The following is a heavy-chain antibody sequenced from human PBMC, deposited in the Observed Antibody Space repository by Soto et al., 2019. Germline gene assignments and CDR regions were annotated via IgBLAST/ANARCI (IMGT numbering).Heavy chain of an antibody. V-gene: IGHV1-69*13. Sequence: ASVKVSCKASGGTFSRYAFNWVRQAPGQGLEWMGGIIPLFGTANYAQKFQGRVIITADESTRTAYMELSSLRSEDTAMYYCARDLGYYDSIDTFDIWGQGTMVTVSS. D-gene: IGHD3-22*01. CDR3: ARDLGYYDSIDTFDI. CDR2: IIPLFGTA. CDR1: GGTFSRYA. J-gene: IGHJ3*02.